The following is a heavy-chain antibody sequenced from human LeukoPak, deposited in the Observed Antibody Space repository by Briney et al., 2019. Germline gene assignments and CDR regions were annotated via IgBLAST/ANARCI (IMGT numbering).Heavy chain of an antibody. Sequence: PSETLSLTCTVSGGSISSNNYYWGWIRQPPGKGLEWIGSIYYSGSTYYNPSLKSRVTISVDTSKNQFSLKLSSVTAADTAVYYCASNDYDTGFDYWGQGTLVTVSS. J-gene: IGHJ4*02. D-gene: IGHD3-9*01. V-gene: IGHV4-39*01. CDR2: IYYSGST. CDR3: ASNDYDTGFDY. CDR1: GGSISSNNYY.